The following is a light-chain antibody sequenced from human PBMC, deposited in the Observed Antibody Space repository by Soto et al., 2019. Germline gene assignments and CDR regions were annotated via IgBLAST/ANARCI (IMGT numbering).Light chain of an antibody. CDR1: SSDVGSYNL. CDR3: CSYGGPYVR. Sequence: QSALTHPASVSGSPGQSITVSCTGTSSDVGSYNLVSWYQQHPGKAPKVIVYEGTKRPSGVSDRFSASKSGNTASLTISGFQAEDEADYYCCSYGGPYVRFGGGTKLTVL. CDR2: EGT. J-gene: IGLJ2*01. V-gene: IGLV2-23*01.